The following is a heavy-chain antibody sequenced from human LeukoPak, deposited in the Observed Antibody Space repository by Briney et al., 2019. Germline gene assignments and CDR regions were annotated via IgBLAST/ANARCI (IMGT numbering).Heavy chain of an antibody. Sequence: SGTLSLTCAVSGGSISSSNWWRWVRQPPGKGLEWIGEIYHSGSTNYNPSLKSRVTISVDKSKNQFSLKLSSVTAADTAVYYCARLFSSSGWYGRVDYWGQGTLVTVSS. V-gene: IGHV4-4*02. CDR3: ARLFSSSGWYGRVDY. J-gene: IGHJ4*02. CDR2: IYHSGST. CDR1: GGSISSSNW. D-gene: IGHD6-19*01.